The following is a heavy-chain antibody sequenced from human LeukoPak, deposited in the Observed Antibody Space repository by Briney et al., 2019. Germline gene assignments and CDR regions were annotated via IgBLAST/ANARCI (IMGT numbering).Heavy chain of an antibody. Sequence: GGCLRLSRAASVFTVSSNYMSWVRQAPAKGLEGVSLIYAGGSTYYADAVKGRFTISRHNSKNTLHLQMNSLRVEDTAVYYCATAGSSELLWDYAMDVWGQGTTVTVSS. D-gene: IGHD3-10*01. J-gene: IGHJ6*02. CDR3: ATAGSSELLWDYAMDV. CDR1: VFTVSSNY. V-gene: IGHV3-53*04. CDR2: IYAGGST.